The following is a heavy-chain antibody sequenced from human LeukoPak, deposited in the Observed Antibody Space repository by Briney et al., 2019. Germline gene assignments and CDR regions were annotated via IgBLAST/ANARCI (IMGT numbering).Heavy chain of an antibody. J-gene: IGHJ3*02. CDR2: ITETGCYT. Sequence: PGGSLRLSCAASGFIFSDYYMSWVRQAPGKGLEWVSIITETGCYTNYADPAKGQFTISRDNAKNSLFLQMHSLRAEDTAVYYCARDVKTTTGAFDIWGQGTMVTVSS. V-gene: IGHV3-11*06. CDR3: ARDVKTTTGAFDI. CDR1: GFIFSDYY. D-gene: IGHD1-26*01.